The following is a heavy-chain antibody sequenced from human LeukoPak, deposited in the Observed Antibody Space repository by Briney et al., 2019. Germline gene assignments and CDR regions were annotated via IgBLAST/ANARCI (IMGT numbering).Heavy chain of an antibody. Sequence: GSLRLSCAASGFTFSSYAMSWVRQAPGKGLEWVSAISGSGGSTYYADSVKGRFTISRDNSKNTLYLQMNSLRAEDTAVYYCAKDDIYDYVTDYWGQGTLVTVSS. CDR2: ISGSGGST. D-gene: IGHD3-16*01. V-gene: IGHV3-23*01. CDR3: AKDDIYDYVTDY. CDR1: GFTFSSYA. J-gene: IGHJ4*02.